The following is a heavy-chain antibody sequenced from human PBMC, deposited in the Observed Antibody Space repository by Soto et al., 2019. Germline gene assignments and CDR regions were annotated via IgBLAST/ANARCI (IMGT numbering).Heavy chain of an antibody. Sequence: QVQLVQSGAEVKKPGASVKVSCQTSGYNFSAYYFNWVRQAAGQGPEWMGWLNPRNGQTGYVQKFRGRVTMTRDTSIATVYLELSRLTSEDTAIYFCARETDTSMVDYWGQGTLVTFSS. J-gene: IGHJ4*02. CDR2: LNPRNGQT. V-gene: IGHV1-8*01. CDR3: ARETDTSMVDY. D-gene: IGHD5-18*01. CDR1: GYNFSAYY.